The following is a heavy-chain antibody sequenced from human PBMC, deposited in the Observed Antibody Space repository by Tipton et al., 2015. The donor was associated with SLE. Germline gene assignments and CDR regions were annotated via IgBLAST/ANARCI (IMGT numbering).Heavy chain of an antibody. D-gene: IGHD1-1*01. CDR1: GFSFSSYW. CDR3: VTAAPSGH. Sequence: SLRLSCVASGFSFSSYWLHWVRQAPGKGLMWVSRIKSDGSSTDYADSVKGRFTISRDNAKNTLYLQMSSLRVEDTAVYYCVTAAPSGHWGQGTLVTVSS. CDR2: IKSDGSST. J-gene: IGHJ4*02. V-gene: IGHV3-74*01.